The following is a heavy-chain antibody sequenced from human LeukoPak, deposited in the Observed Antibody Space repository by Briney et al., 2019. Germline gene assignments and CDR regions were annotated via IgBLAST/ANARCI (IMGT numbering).Heavy chain of an antibody. V-gene: IGHV4-61*01. CDR2: IFYSGNT. Sequence: SETLSLTCTVSDGSVSSGSYYWSWIRQPPGKGLEWIGHIFYSGNTNYNPSLKSRVTISVDTSKNQFSLKLSSVTAADTAVYYCARDTNGADVWGQGTTVTVSS. D-gene: IGHD1-1*01. CDR3: ARDTNGADV. J-gene: IGHJ6*02. CDR1: DGSVSSGSYY.